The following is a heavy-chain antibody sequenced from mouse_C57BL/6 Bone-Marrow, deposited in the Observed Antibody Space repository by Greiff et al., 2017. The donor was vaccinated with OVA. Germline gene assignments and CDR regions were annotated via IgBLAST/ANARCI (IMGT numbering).Heavy chain of an antibody. CDR1: GYTFTSYG. CDR2: IYPRSGNT. J-gene: IGHJ2*01. CDR3: ARQLRLGYFDY. Sequence: QVQLQQSGAELARPGASVKLSCKASGYTFTSYGISWVKQRTGRGLEWIGEIYPRSGNTYYNEKFKGKATLTADKSSSTAYMELRSLTSEDSAVYFCARQLRLGYFDYWGQGTTLTVSS. D-gene: IGHD3-2*02. V-gene: IGHV1-81*01.